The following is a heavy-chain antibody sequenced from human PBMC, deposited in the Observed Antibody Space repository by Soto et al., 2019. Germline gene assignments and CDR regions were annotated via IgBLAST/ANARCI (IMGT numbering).Heavy chain of an antibody. V-gene: IGHV1-3*01. D-gene: IGHD6-13*01. J-gene: IGHJ5*02. CDR1: GYTXSSYG. CDR2: INAANGDT. CDR3: VRRHVSATGIDWFDP. Sequence: SXKVSFEASGYTXSSYGINWVRQAPGQRLEWMGWINAANGDTKYSTKFQGRVTITRDTSASTAYMELSSLRSEDTAVYYCVRRHVSATGIDWFDPWGQGNLVTV.